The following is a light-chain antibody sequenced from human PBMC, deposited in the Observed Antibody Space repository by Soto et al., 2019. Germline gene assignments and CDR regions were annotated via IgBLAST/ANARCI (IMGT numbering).Light chain of an antibody. CDR3: HQYNNWPLGT. J-gene: IGKJ1*01. Sequence: ETAMTQSPVTLSLSPGERATLSCRASQTVGDNVAWYRQKPGQPPSLLIYGASTRAPGVPARFSGSGSGTDFILTISSLQSEDFGFYYCHQYNNWPLGTFGQGTKVDIK. CDR1: QTVGDN. V-gene: IGKV3-15*01. CDR2: GAS.